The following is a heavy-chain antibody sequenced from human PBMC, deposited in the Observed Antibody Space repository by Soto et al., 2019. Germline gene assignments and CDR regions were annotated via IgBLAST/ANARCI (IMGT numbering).Heavy chain of an antibody. J-gene: IGHJ5*02. CDR2: IYWDDDK. CDR3: AHNSPTTETPST. D-gene: IGHD4-17*01. CDR1: GFSLSTSGVG. V-gene: IGHV2-5*02. Sequence: SGPTLVNPTQTLTLTCTLSGFSLSTSGVGVGWIRQPPGKALEWLALIYWDDDKRYSPSLKSRLTIAKDTSKNQVVLTMTNMDPVDTATYFCAHNSPTTETPSTWSQGTLVTVSS.